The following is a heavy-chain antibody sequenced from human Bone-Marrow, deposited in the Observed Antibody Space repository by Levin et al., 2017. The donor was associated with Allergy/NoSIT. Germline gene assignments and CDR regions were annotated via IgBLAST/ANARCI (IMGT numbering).Heavy chain of an antibody. J-gene: IGHJ3*02. CDR2: IYYSGST. CDR3: ARDPNTEYCSGGSCYQFDAFDI. V-gene: IGHV4-59*01. CDR1: GGSISSYY. D-gene: IGHD2-15*01. Sequence: PSETLSLTCTVSGGSISSYYWSWIRQPPGKGLEWIGYIYYSGSTNYNPSLKSRVTISVDTSKNQFSLKLSSVTAADTAVYYCARDPNTEYCSGGSCYQFDAFDIWGQGTMVTVSS.